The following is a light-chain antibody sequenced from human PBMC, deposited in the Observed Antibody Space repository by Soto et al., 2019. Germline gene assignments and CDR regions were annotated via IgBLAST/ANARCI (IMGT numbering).Light chain of an antibody. CDR1: SSDVGSYNG. Sequence: QSALTQPPSVSGSPGQSVTISCTGTSSDVGSYNGVSWYQQPPGTAPKLMIYDGSNRPSGVPDRFSGSKSGNTASLTISGLQAEDEADYYCSSYTRSSTYVFGTGTKLTVL. V-gene: IGLV2-18*02. CDR2: DGS. CDR3: SSYTRSSTYV. J-gene: IGLJ1*01.